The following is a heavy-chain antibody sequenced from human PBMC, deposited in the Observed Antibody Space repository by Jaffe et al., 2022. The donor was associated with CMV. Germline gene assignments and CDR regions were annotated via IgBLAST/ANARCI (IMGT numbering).Heavy chain of an antibody. D-gene: IGHD3-16*01. V-gene: IGHV2-70*15. CDR1: GFSLSTIGMC. CDR2: IDWDDDK. J-gene: IGHJ6*03. CDR3: ARIVRAIRPPRGSYAVVGHYYYMDV. Sequence: QVTLRESGPALVKPTQTLTVTCTFSGFSLSTIGMCVSWIRQPPGKALEWLARIDWDDDKYYSTSLKTRLTISKDTSKNQVVLTMTNMDPGDTATYYCARIVRAIRPPRGSYAVVGHYYYMDVWGKGTTVSVSS.